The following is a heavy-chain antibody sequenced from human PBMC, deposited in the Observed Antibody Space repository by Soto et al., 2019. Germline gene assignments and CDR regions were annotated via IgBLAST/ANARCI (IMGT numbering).Heavy chain of an antibody. CDR3: AHGRREGRRHGQSGRIDP. CDR1: GGTFSSYT. Sequence: QVQLVQSGAEVKKPGSSVKVSCKASGGTFSSYTISWVRQAPGQGLEWMGRIIPILGIANYAQKFQGRVTITADNSTTTAYVEHSSRTTASTAAQNCAHGRREGRRHGQSGRIDPWGQGTLVTVSS. V-gene: IGHV1-69*02. J-gene: IGHJ5*02. D-gene: IGHD6-25*01. CDR2: IIPILGIA.